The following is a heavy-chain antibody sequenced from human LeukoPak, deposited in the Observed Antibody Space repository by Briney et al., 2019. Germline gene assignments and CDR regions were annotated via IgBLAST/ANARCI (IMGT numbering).Heavy chain of an antibody. CDR1: GGSFSNYY. CDR3: ARAELFWFEELAYPYYFDY. Sequence: SETLSLTCSVSGGSFSNYYWNWLRQPPGKGLEWIGYIYYMGSTNYNPSLKSRVTISVDTSKNQFSLRLNSVTAADTALYYCARAELFWFEELAYPYYFDYWGQGTLVTVSS. D-gene: IGHD3-10*01. CDR2: IYYMGST. J-gene: IGHJ4*02. V-gene: IGHV4-59*01.